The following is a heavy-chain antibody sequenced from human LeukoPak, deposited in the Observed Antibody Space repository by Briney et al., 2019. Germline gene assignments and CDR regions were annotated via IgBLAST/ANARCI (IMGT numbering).Heavy chain of an antibody. CDR2: IYYSGST. J-gene: IGHJ4*02. V-gene: IGHV4-39*01. CDR1: GGSISSSSYY. D-gene: IGHD2-15*01. Sequence: KPSETLSLTCTVSGGSISSSSYYWGWIRQPSGKELEWIGSIYYSGSTYYNPSLKSRVTISVDTSKNQFSLKLSSVTAADTAVYYCASPLGYCSGGSCYWNWGQGTLVTVSS. CDR3: ASPLGYCSGGSCYWN.